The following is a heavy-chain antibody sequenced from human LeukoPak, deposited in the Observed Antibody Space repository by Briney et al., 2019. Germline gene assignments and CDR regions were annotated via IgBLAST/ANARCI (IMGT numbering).Heavy chain of an antibody. J-gene: IGHJ2*01. D-gene: IGHD3-10*01. CDR2: IYYSGST. V-gene: IGHV4-39*01. Sequence: SETLSLTCTVSSGSISSSSYYWGWIRQPPGKGLEWIGSIYYSGSTYYTPSLKSRVTISVDTSKNQFSLKLSSVTAADPAVYYCARHYGYWYFDLWGRGTLVTVSS. CDR1: SGSISSSSYY. CDR3: ARHYGYWYFDL.